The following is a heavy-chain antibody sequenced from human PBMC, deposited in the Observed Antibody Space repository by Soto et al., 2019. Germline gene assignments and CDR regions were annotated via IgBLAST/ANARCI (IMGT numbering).Heavy chain of an antibody. Sequence: GGSLRLSCVGSGITLSSYAMTWVRQARGKGLEWVSTISGSNGAKHYAASVRGRFTISRDPSMNTLFLQMDSLTADDTAVYYCTKIRGYGGYWGQGAQVTVSS. CDR2: ISGSNGAK. CDR1: GITLSSYA. V-gene: IGHV3-23*01. D-gene: IGHD5-18*01. CDR3: TKIRGYGGY. J-gene: IGHJ4*02.